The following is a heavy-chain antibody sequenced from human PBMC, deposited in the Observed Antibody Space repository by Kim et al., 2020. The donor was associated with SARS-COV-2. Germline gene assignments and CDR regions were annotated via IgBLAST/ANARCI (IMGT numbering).Heavy chain of an antibody. V-gene: IGHV3-11*01. D-gene: IGHD3-22*01. J-gene: IGHJ4*02. Sequence: GGSLRLSCAASGFTFSDYYMRWIRQAPGKGLEWVSYISSSGSTIYYADSVKGRFTISRDNAKNSLYLQMNSLRAEDTAVYYCARDREVIGIVVALFDYWGQGTLVTVSS. CDR1: GFTFSDYY. CDR2: ISSSGSTI. CDR3: ARDREVIGIVVALFDY.